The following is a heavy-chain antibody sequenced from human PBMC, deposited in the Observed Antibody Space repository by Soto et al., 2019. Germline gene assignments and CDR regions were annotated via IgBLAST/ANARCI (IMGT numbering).Heavy chain of an antibody. V-gene: IGHV1-18*01. CDR2: ISAYNGNT. CDR3: ASSDSYGYNWFDP. Sequence: GASVKVSCKASGYTFTSYGISWVRQAPGQGLEWMGWISAYNGNTNYAQKLQGRVTMTTDTSTSTAYMELRGLRSDDTAVYYCASSDSYGYNWFDPWGQGTLVPVSS. J-gene: IGHJ5*02. CDR1: GYTFTSYG. D-gene: IGHD5-18*01.